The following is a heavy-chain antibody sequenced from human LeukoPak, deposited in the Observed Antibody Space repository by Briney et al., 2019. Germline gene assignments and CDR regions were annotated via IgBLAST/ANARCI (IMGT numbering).Heavy chain of an antibody. CDR1: GGSISSSSYY. CDR2: IYYSGST. Sequence: PSETLSLTCTVSGGSISSSSYYWGWIRQPPGKGLEWIGSIYYSGSTYYNPSLKSRVTISVDTSKNQFSLKLSSVTAADTAVYYCARLGWGIVGATPYFDYWGHGTLVTVSS. D-gene: IGHD1-26*01. J-gene: IGHJ4*01. CDR3: ARLGWGIVGATPYFDY. V-gene: IGHV4-39*01.